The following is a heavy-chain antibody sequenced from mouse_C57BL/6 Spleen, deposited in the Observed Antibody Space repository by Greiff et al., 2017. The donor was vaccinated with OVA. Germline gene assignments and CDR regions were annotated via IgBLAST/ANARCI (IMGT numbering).Heavy chain of an antibody. CDR2: IRNKANGYTT. J-gene: IGHJ1*03. Sequence: EVKLMESGGGLVQPGGSLSLSCAASGFTFTDYYMSWVRQPPGKALEWLGFIRNKANGYTTEYSASVKGRFTISRDNSQSILYLQMNALRAEDSATYYCARSGYGSSYWYFDVWGTGTTVTVSS. V-gene: IGHV7-3*01. D-gene: IGHD1-1*01. CDR3: ARSGYGSSYWYFDV. CDR1: GFTFTDYY.